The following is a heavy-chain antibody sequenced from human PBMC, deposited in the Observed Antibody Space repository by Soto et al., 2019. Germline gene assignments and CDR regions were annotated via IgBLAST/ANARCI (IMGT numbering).Heavy chain of an antibody. CDR1: GFTFSSYG. D-gene: IGHD6-13*01. V-gene: IGHV3-30*03. J-gene: IGHJ6*02. CDR2: ISYDGSNK. CDR3: AREWYSSSWYYYYYGMDV. Sequence: GSLRLSCAASGFTFSSYGMHWVRQAPGKGLEWVAVISYDGSNKYYADSVKGRFTISRDNSKNTLYLQMNSLRAEDTAVYYCAREWYSSSWYYYYYGMDVWGQGTTVTVSS.